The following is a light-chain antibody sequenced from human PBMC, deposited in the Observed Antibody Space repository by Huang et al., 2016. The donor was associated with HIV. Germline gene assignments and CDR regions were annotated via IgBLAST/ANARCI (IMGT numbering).Light chain of an antibody. Sequence: EVLLTQSPATLSVSPGERATLSCRASQSVSTNLDWYQQKPGQAPRLCLYGSAARATGVPARFSGSGSGTEFTLTISSLQSEDSAVYYCQQYNSWPPLFTFGPGTKVDIK. CDR1: QSVSTN. CDR3: QQYNSWPPLFT. V-gene: IGKV3-15*01. CDR2: GSA. J-gene: IGKJ3*01.